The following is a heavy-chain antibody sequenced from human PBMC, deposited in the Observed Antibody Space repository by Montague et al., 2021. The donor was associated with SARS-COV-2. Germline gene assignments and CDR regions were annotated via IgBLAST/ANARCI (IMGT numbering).Heavy chain of an antibody. J-gene: IGHJ4*02. V-gene: IGHV4-34*01. CDR3: ARGAWQGYGFRLGSFDY. D-gene: IGHD3-10*01. Sequence: SETLSLTCAVYGGSFSGHYWNWIRQPPGKGLEWIGEINHSGGTNNNPSLKSRVTMSVDTSKNQFSLKLSSVTAADTAVYYCARGAWQGYGFRLGSFDYWGQGTLVTVSS. CDR2: INHSGGT. CDR1: GGSFSGHY.